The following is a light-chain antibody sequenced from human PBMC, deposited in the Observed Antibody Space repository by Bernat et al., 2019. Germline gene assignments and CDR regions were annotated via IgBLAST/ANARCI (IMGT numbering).Light chain of an antibody. CDR3: QQSYSAVSLT. CDR1: QTIGSY. V-gene: IGKV1-39*01. J-gene: IGKJ4*01. CDR2: EAS. Sequence: DIQMTQSPSSLSASIGDRVTITCRASQTIGSYLNWFQQKPGKPPKVLIYEASSLQSGVPSRFNGSGSGTDLTLTISSLHPEDFATYFCQQSYSAVSLTFGGGTKVEIK.